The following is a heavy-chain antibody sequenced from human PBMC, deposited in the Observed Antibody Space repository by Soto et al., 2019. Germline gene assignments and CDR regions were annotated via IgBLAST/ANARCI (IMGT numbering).Heavy chain of an antibody. CDR3: ARGDIVAIFGMDV. J-gene: IGHJ6*02. CDR1: GYTFTSYY. CDR2: INPSGGSI. D-gene: IGHD5-12*01. Sequence: QVQLVQSGAELKKPGASVKVSCKASGYTFTSYYMHWVRQAPGQGLEWRGIINPSGGSINYAQKFEGKENMTRYTSTSTVYMELSCLRSEDSSVYYCARGDIVAIFGMDVWGQWTTVTVSS. V-gene: IGHV1-46*01.